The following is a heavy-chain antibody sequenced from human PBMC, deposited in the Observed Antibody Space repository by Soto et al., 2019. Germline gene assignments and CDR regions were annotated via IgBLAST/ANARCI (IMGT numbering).Heavy chain of an antibody. D-gene: IGHD6-13*01. V-gene: IGHV1-3*01. CDR2: INAGNGNT. CDR1: GYTFTSYA. CDR3: ARGGVGYSSCWSAGYYGMDV. J-gene: IGHJ6*02. Sequence: ASVKVSCKASGYTFTSYAMHWVRQAPGQRLEWMGWINAGNGNTKYSQKFQGRVTITADKSTSTAYMELSSLRSEDTAAYYCARGGVGYSSCWSAGYYGMDVWGQGTTVTVSS.